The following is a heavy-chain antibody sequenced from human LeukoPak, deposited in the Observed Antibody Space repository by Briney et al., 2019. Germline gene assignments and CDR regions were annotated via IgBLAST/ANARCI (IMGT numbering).Heavy chain of an antibody. CDR1: GYTFTSYD. V-gene: IGHV1-8*03. J-gene: IGHJ6*03. CDR3: ARKRGYSGYDPGSYYYYYMDV. Sequence: GASVKVSCKASGYTFTSYDINWVRQATGQGLEWVGWMNPNSGNTGYAQKFQGRVTITRNTSISTAYMELSSLRSEDTGVYYCARKRGYSGYDPGSYYYYYMDVWGKGTTVTVSS. CDR2: MNPNSGNT. D-gene: IGHD5-12*01.